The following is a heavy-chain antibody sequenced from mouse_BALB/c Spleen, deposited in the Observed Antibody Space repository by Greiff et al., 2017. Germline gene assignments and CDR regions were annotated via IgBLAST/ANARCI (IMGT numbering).Heavy chain of an antibody. CDR3: ARRWLLREGGAMDY. D-gene: IGHD2-3*01. J-gene: IGHJ4*01. CDR1: GYAFTNYL. CDR2: INPGSGGT. Sequence: QVHVKQSGAELVRPGTSVKVSCKASGYAFTNYLIEWVKQRPGQGLEWIGVINPGSGGTNYNEKFKGKATLTADKSSSTAYMQLSSLTSDDSAVYFCARRWLLREGGAMDYWGQGTSVTVSS. V-gene: IGHV1-54*01.